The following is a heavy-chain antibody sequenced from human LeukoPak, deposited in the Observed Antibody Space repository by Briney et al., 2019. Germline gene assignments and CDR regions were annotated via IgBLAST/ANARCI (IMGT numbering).Heavy chain of an antibody. J-gene: IGHJ3*02. CDR3: ARDFRAGGSAFDI. CDR1: GFTFSSYS. Sequence: GGSLRLSCAASGFTFSSYSMNWVRQAPGKGLEWVSSISSSSSYIYYADSVKGRFTISRDNAKNSLYLQMNSLRAEDTAVYYCARDFRAGGSAFDIRGQGTMVTVSS. V-gene: IGHV3-21*01. D-gene: IGHD2-15*01. CDR2: ISSSSSYI.